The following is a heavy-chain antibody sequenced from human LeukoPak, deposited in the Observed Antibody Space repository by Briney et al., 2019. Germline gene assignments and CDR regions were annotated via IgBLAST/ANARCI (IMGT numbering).Heavy chain of an antibody. CDR1: GFTFSSYA. Sequence: PGGSLRLSCAASGFTFSSYAMSWVRQAPGKGLEWVSAIGSGGTSYYADSVKGRFTISRDNSKNTLFLQMNSLRAEDTAVYYCAKDHDSSEVPHDFDYWGQGTLVTVSS. J-gene: IGHJ4*02. CDR2: IGSGGTS. CDR3: AKDHDSSEVPHDFDY. D-gene: IGHD3-22*01. V-gene: IGHV3-23*01.